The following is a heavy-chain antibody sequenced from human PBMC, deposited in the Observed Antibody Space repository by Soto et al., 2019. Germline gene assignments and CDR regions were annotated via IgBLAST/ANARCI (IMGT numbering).Heavy chain of an antibody. D-gene: IGHD2-15*01. V-gene: IGHV3-53*01. Sequence: EVQLVESGGGLVKPGGSLRLSCAASGFTVSSNYMSWVRQAPGKGLEWVSVIYSGGSTYYADSVKGRFTISRDNSKNTLYLQMNSLRAEDTAVYYCARDLGILPQHDAFDIWGQGTMVTVSS. CDR2: IYSGGST. J-gene: IGHJ3*02. CDR1: GFTVSSNY. CDR3: ARDLGILPQHDAFDI.